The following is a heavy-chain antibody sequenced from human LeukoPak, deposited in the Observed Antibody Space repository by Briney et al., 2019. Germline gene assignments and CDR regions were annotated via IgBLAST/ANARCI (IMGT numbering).Heavy chain of an antibody. CDR3: AKDHRGSGYYHDRSEYFQH. D-gene: IGHD3-22*01. J-gene: IGHJ1*01. V-gene: IGHV3-23*01. CDR2: ISGSGGST. CDR1: GFTFSSYA. Sequence: GGSLRLSCAASGFTFSSYAMSWVRQAPGKGLEWVSAISGSGGSTYYADSVEGRFTISRDNSKNTLYLQMNSLRAEDTAVYYCAKDHRGSGYYHDRSEYFQHWGQGTLVTVSS.